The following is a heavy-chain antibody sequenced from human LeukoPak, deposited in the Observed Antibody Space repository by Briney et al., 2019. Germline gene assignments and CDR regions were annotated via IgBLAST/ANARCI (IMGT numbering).Heavy chain of an antibody. Sequence: ASVKVSCKASGYTFTGYYMHWVRQAPGQGLEWMGWINPNSGGTNYAQKFQGRVTMTRDTSISTAYMELSRLRSDDTAVYYCARDLSWWLGQEFDPWGQGTLVTVSS. CDR2: INPNSGGT. D-gene: IGHD6-19*01. CDR3: ARDLSWWLGQEFDP. J-gene: IGHJ5*02. V-gene: IGHV1-2*02. CDR1: GYTFTGYY.